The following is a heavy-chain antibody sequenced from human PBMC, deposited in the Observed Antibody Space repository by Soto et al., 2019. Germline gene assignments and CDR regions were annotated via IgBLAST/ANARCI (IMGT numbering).Heavy chain of an antibody. CDR3: ASHIRLTTVNLRAFDI. Sequence: QVQLQESGPGLVKPSWTLSLTCAVSSGSISSSNWWRWVRQPPGKGLEWIGEIYHSGSTNYNPSLKSRVTISVDKSKNQFSLKLSSVTAADTAVYHCASHIRLTTVNLRAFDIWGQGTMVTVSS. CDR2: IYHSGST. V-gene: IGHV4-4*02. CDR1: SGSISSSNW. J-gene: IGHJ3*02. D-gene: IGHD4-17*01.